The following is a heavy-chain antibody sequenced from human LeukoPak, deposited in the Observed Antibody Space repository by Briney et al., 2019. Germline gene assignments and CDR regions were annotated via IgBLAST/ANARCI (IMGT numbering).Heavy chain of an antibody. D-gene: IGHD3-10*01. V-gene: IGHV3-23*01. Sequence: PGGSLRLSCAASGFTSSSYVMNWVCQAPGKGLEWVSAISGSGGSTYYADSVKGRFTISRDNAKNTLFLQMNSLRAEDTAVYYCAKDRRDGSGSYQDYWGQGTLVTVSS. CDR3: AKDRRDGSGSYQDY. J-gene: IGHJ4*02. CDR2: ISGSGGST. CDR1: GFTSSSYV.